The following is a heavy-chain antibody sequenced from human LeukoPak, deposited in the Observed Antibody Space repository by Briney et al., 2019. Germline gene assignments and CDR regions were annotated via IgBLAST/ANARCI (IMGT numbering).Heavy chain of an antibody. CDR2: IKSDGST. V-gene: IGHV3-74*01. CDR1: GFTFSTYW. J-gene: IGHJ1*01. Sequence: GGFLRLSCAASGFTFSTYWMHWVRQAPGKGLVWVSRIKSDGSTNYADSVKGRFTISRDNAKNTVSLQMNSLRAEDTGVYYCARAPSEIGGYYPEYFRHWGQGTLVTVSS. D-gene: IGHD3-22*01. CDR3: ARAPSEIGGYYPEYFRH.